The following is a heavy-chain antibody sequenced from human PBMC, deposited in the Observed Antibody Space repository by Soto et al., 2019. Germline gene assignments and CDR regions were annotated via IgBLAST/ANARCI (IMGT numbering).Heavy chain of an antibody. J-gene: IGHJ4*02. CDR2: ISSNGGST. D-gene: IGHD3-9*01. CDR3: VKAWALRYFDWLLDY. CDR1: GFTFSSYA. Sequence: GGSLRLSCSASGFTFSSYAMHWVRQAPGKGLEYVSAISSNGGSTYYADSVKGRFTISRDNSKNTLYLQMSSLRAEDTAVYYCVKAWALRYFDWLLDYWGQGTLVKVSS. V-gene: IGHV3-64D*06.